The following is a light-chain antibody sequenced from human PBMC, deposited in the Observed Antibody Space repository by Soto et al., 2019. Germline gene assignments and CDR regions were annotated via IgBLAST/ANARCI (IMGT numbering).Light chain of an antibody. CDR1: QSLLGSDGKTY. V-gene: IGKV2D-29*01. CDR2: EVS. J-gene: IGKJ4*01. Sequence: VLTQSPLSLPVTLGQPASISCKSSQSLLGSDGKTYLSWYLQKPGHPPQLLIFEVSNHFSGVSDRFSGSGSGTDFTLKISRVEAEDVGVYYCMQSVQFPRTFGGGTKVDIK. CDR3: MQSVQFPRT.